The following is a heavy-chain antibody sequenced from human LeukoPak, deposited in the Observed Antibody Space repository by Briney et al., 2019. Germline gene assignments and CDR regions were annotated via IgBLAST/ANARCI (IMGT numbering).Heavy chain of an antibody. V-gene: IGHV3-23*01. D-gene: IGHD3-16*01. J-gene: IGHJ4*02. Sequence: PGGSLRLSCAASGFTFNNYAMTWVRQTPGKGLEWVSTISGSGDTTYYADSVKGRFTISRDNSKNTLYLEMSSLRAEDTAVYYCAKLYVVFDYWGQGTLVTVSS. CDR3: AKLYVVFDY. CDR2: ISGSGDTT. CDR1: GFTFNNYA.